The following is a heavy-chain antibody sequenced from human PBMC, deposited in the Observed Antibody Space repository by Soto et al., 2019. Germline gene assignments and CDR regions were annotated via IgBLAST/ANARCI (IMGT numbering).Heavy chain of an antibody. V-gene: IGHV3-23*01. J-gene: IGHJ4*02. Sequence: GGSLRLSCAASGFMFSNYAMTWVRQAPGKGLEWVSAMSDSGDKSYYADSVKGRFTISRDNSKNTLYLQMNSLRAEDTAVYYCAKNPGYYYDSTGYHFDYWGQGTLVTVSS. CDR3: AKNPGYYYDSTGYHFDY. CDR1: GFMFSNYA. CDR2: MSDSGDKS. D-gene: IGHD3-22*01.